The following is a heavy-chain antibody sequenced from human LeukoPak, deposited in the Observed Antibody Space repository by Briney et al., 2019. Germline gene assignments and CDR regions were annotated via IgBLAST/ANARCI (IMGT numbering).Heavy chain of an antibody. D-gene: IGHD1-14*01. CDR3: ARDRSRPRGFDP. CDR1: DGSINTPNYY. J-gene: IGHJ5*02. Sequence: SETLSLTCTVSDGSINTPNYYWGWIRQPPGKGLEWIGNIFYRGSTYYGPSLKSRVTISLDTSKNQFSLNLNSVTAADTAVYYCARDRSRPRGFDPWGQGTLVTVSS. CDR2: IFYRGST. V-gene: IGHV4-39*07.